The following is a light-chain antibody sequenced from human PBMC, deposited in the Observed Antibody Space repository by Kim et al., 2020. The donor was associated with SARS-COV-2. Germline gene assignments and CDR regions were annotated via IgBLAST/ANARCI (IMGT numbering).Light chain of an antibody. CDR3: QQYNNWPRT. CDR2: GAS. CDR1: QSVSSK. V-gene: IGKV3-15*01. J-gene: IGKJ2*02. Sequence: EIVMTQSPVTLSVSPGERATLSCRASQSVSSKLAWYQQKPGQAPRLLIFGASTRATGTPARFSGSGSGTEFTLTISSLQSEDFAVYYCQQYNNWPRTFGQGTKLEI.